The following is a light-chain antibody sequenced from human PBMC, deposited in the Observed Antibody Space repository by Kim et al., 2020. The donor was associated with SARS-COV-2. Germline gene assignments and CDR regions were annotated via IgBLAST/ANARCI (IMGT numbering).Light chain of an antibody. Sequence: QPVLTQSPSASASLGASVKLTCTLSSGHSRYAISWHQQQPDKGLRYLMKVNTDGSHNKGDGIPDRFSGSSSGAERYLIISNLQSEDEADYYCQTWGTGIHVFGSGTKVTVL. CDR3: QTWGTGIHV. V-gene: IGLV4-69*01. J-gene: IGLJ1*01. CDR2: VNTDGSH. CDR1: SGHSRYA.